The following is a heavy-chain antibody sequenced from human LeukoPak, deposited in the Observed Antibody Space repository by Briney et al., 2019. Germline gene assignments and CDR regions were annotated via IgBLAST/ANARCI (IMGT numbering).Heavy chain of an antibody. CDR3: TSTKITFGGVIVRDY. V-gene: IGHV3-15*01. CDR1: GFTFSNAW. D-gene: IGHD3-16*02. Sequence: GGSLRLSCAASGFTFSNAWMSWVRQAPGKGLEWVGRIKSKTDGGTTDYAAPVKGRFTISRDDSKNTLYLQMNSLKTEDTAVYYCTSTKITFGGVIVRDYWGQGTLVTVSS. J-gene: IGHJ4*02. CDR2: IKSKTDGGTT.